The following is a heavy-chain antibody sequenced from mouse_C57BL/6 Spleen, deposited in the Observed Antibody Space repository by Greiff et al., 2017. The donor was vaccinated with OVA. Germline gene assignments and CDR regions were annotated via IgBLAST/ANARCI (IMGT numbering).Heavy chain of an antibody. Sequence: VQLQQSGPELVKPGASVKISCKASGYAFSSSWMNWVKQRAGKGLEWIGRIYPGDGDTNYNGKFKVKATLTADNSSSTANMQLSSLTSEDSAVYVCARRGSNYGFDYWGQGTTLTVSS. CDR2: IYPGDGDT. V-gene: IGHV1-82*01. CDR1: GYAFSSSW. J-gene: IGHJ2*01. D-gene: IGHD2-5*01. CDR3: ARRGSNYGFDY.